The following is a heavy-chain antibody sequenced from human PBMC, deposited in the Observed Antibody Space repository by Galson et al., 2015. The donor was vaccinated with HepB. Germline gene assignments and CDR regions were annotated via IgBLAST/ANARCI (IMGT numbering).Heavy chain of an antibody. CDR1: GFTFSGSG. Sequence: SLRLSCAASGFTFSGSGIHWVRLASGKGLEWVGRIRTRANNYATAYATSVRGRFTVPRDDSKNTAYLQMNSLKTEDTAVYYCTRPGYGSSWFLDYSHGMDIWGQGTTVIVS. D-gene: IGHD6-13*01. V-gene: IGHV3-73*01. CDR2: IRTRANNYAT. CDR3: TRPGYGSSWFLDYSHGMDI. J-gene: IGHJ6*02.